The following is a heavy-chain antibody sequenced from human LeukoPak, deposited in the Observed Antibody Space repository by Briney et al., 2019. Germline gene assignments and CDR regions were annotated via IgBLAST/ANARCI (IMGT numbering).Heavy chain of an antibody. CDR3: ARSIAARLGAIYY. D-gene: IGHD6-6*01. CDR2: INPSGGST. J-gene: IGHJ4*02. Sequence: GASVRVSCKASGYTFTSYYMHWVRQAPGQGLEWMGIINPSGGSTSYAQKFQGRVTMTRDTSTSTVYMELSSLRSEDTAAYYCARSIAARLGAIYYWGQGTLVTVSS. CDR1: GYTFTSYY. V-gene: IGHV1-46*01.